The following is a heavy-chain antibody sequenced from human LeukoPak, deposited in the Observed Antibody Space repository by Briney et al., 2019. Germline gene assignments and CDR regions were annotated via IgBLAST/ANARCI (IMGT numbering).Heavy chain of an antibody. V-gene: IGHV3-30*18. CDR2: ISYDGSNK. CDR3: AKDIVVVPAALGTFYYYYGMDV. D-gene: IGHD2-2*01. Sequence: GGSLRLSCAASGFTFSSYGMHWVRQAPGKGLEWVAVISYDGSNKYYADSVKGRFTISRDNSKNTLYLQMNSLRAEDTAVYYCAKDIVVVPAALGTFYYYYGMDVWGQGTTVTVSS. CDR1: GFTFSSYG. J-gene: IGHJ6*02.